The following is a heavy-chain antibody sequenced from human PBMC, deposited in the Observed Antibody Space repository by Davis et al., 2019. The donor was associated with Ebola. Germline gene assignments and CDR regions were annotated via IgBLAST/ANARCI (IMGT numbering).Heavy chain of an antibody. V-gene: IGHV3-30*19. CDR3: ARSLSSGAGY. Sequence: SLKISCAASGFTFSSYVMHWVRQAPGKGLEWVAVISYDGSNKYYADSVKGRFTISRDNSKNTLYLQMNSLRAEDTAVYYCARSLSSGAGYWGQGTLVTVSS. CDR2: ISYDGSNK. J-gene: IGHJ4*02. D-gene: IGHD3-22*01. CDR1: GFTFSSYV.